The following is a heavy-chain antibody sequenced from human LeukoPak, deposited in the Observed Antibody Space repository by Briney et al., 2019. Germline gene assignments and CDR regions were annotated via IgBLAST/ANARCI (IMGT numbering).Heavy chain of an antibody. CDR3: AKHYGDYGEGFDP. V-gene: IGHV3-23*01. CDR2: ISGSGGST. J-gene: IGHJ5*02. Sequence: PGGSLRLSCPLSGFTFSSDGMSWVRQAPGKGLEWVSGISGSGGSTHYADSVKGRFTISRDYSKNTLYLQMNSLRAEDTAIYYCAKHYGDYGEGFDPWGQGTLVTVSS. CDR1: GFTFSSDG. D-gene: IGHD4-17*01.